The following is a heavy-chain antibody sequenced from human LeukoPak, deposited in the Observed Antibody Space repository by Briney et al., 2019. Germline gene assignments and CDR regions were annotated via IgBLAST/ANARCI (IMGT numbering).Heavy chain of an antibody. V-gene: IGHV4-34*01. CDR2: INHSGST. Sequence: SETLSLTCAVHGGSFSGYYWSWIRQPPEKGLEWIGEINHSGSTNYNPSLKSRVTISVDTSKNQFSLKLSSVTAADTAVYYCARRYIYRQYQLLASSVRFDPWGQGTLVTVSS. CDR3: ARRYIYRQYQLLASSVRFDP. J-gene: IGHJ5*02. D-gene: IGHD2-2*01. CDR1: GGSFSGYY.